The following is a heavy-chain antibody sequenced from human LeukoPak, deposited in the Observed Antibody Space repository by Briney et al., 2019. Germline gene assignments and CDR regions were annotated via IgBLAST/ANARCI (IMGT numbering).Heavy chain of an antibody. CDR1: GFTFSTYR. CDR3: ARRGSYFEFDY. Sequence: GGSLRLSCAASGFTFSTYRMSWVRQAPGKGLEWVANIKQDGSEKHYVDSVKGRFTISRDNAKNSLFLQMNSLRVEDTAVYYCARRGSYFEFDYWGQGTLVTVSS. D-gene: IGHD1-26*01. CDR2: IKQDGSEK. V-gene: IGHV3-7*01. J-gene: IGHJ4*02.